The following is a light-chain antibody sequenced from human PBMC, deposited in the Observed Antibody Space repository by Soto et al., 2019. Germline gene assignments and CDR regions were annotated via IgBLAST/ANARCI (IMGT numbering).Light chain of an antibody. J-gene: IGKJ4*01. V-gene: IGKV3-15*01. CDR1: QNINNK. CDR3: QHYNNWPLT. Sequence: EIVVTQSPATLSLSPEQRATLSCRTSQNINNKLVWYQQKPGQAPRLLIYGASTRATGIPARFSGSGSGTEFTLTISSLQSEDFAVYSCQHYNNWPLTFGGGTKVEIK. CDR2: GAS.